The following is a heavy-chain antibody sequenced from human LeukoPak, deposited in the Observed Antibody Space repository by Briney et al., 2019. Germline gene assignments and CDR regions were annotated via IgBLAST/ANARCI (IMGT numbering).Heavy chain of an antibody. J-gene: IGHJ4*02. CDR3: ARFYSGYDYSLDY. CDR2: IYYSGST. D-gene: IGHD5-12*01. Sequence: SETLSLTCTVSGGSISSYYWSWIRQPPGKGLEWIGYIYYSGSTNYNPSLKSRVTVSVDTSKNQFSLKLSSVTAADTAVYYCARFYSGYDYSLDYWGQGTLVTVSS. CDR1: GGSISSYY. V-gene: IGHV4-59*01.